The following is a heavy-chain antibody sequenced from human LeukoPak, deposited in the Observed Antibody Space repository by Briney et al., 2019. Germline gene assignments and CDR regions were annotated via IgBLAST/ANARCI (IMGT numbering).Heavy chain of an antibody. J-gene: IGHJ6*02. Sequence: RGASVKVSCKASGYTFTGYYMHWVRQAPGQGLEWMGWISAYNGNTNYAQKLQGRVTMTTDTSTSTAYMELRSLRSDDTAVYYCARDLRSGRLNFDWLSLGGYYYYYGMDVWGQGTTVTVSS. CDR2: ISAYNGNT. CDR3: ARDLRSGRLNFDWLSLGGYYYYYGMDV. CDR1: GYTFTGYY. V-gene: IGHV1-18*04. D-gene: IGHD3-9*01.